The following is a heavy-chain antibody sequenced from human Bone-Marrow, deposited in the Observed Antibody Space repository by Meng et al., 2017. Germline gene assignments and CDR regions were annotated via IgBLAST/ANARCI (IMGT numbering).Heavy chain of an antibody. CDR2: IYSGGST. CDR3: ARDLDYGDYTFRY. D-gene: IGHD4-17*01. V-gene: IGHV3-53*01. Sequence: GESLKISCAASGFTFSSNYMSWVRQAPGKGLEWVSLIYSGGSTYYADSVKGRFTISRDNSKNTLYLQVNSLRAEDTAVYYCARDLDYGDYTFRYWGQGTPVTVSS. J-gene: IGHJ4*02. CDR1: GFTFSSNY.